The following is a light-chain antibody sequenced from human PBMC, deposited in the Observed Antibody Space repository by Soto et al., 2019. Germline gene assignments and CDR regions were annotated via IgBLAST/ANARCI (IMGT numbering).Light chain of an antibody. CDR3: QQRSTWPRT. CDR1: QSVSSC. V-gene: IGKV3-11*01. CDR2: DAS. Sequence: EIVLTQSPATLSLSPGERATLSCRASQSVSSCLAWYQQKPGQAPRLLIYDASNRATGIPDRFSGSGSGTDFTLSISSLEPEDFAVYYCQQRSTWPRTFGQGTKLEIK. J-gene: IGKJ2*01.